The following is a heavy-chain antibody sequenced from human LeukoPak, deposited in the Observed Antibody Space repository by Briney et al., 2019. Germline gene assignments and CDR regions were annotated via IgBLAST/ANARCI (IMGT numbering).Heavy chain of an antibody. Sequence: GRSLRLSCAASRFTFSSYGMHWVRQAPGNGLEWVALISYDGSNKYYTDSVKGRFTISRDNSKNTLYLQMNSLSAEDTAVYYCATTSGRKWNYLEYWGQGTLVTVSS. V-gene: IGHV3-30*03. CDR3: ATTSGRKWNYLEY. J-gene: IGHJ4*02. CDR1: RFTFSSYG. D-gene: IGHD1-26*01. CDR2: ISYDGSNK.